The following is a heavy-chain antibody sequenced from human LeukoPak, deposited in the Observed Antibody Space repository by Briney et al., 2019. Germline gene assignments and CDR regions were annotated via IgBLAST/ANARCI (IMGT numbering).Heavy chain of an antibody. CDR3: ARDFVRSLAFGYGMDV. D-gene: IGHD3-3*01. V-gene: IGHV1-2*06. CDR1: GYTFTGYY. J-gene: IGHJ6*02. CDR2: INANSGGT. Sequence: ASVKVSCKASGYTFTGYYIHWLRQAPGQGLEWMGRINANSGGTSSAQKFQGRVTMTRDTSISTAYMELSSLRSDDTAVYYCARDFVRSLAFGYGMDVWGRGTTVTVSS.